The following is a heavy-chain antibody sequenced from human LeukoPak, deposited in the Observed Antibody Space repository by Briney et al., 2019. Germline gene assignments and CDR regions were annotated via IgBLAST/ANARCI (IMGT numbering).Heavy chain of an antibody. CDR1: GYTFTSYG. V-gene: IGHV1-18*01. CDR2: ISAYNGNT. Sequence: ASVKVSCKASGYTFTSYGISWVRQAPGQGLEWMGWISAYNGNTNYAQKLQGRVTMTTDTPTSTAYMELRSLRSDDTAVYYCARVLIDFDWSIPLLFDYWGQGTLVTVSS. D-gene: IGHD3-9*01. CDR3: ARVLIDFDWSIPLLFDY. J-gene: IGHJ4*02.